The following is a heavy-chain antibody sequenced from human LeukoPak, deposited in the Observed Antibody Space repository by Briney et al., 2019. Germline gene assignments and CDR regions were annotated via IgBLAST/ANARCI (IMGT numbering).Heavy chain of an antibody. CDR1: GYTFTTYG. CDR2: ISAYNGNT. D-gene: IGHD6-6*01. J-gene: IGHJ4*02. V-gene: IGHV1-18*01. Sequence: ASVTVSGKASGYTFTTYGISWVRQAPGQGLEWMGWISAYNGNTNYAQKVQGRVTMTRDTSTSTAYMELRSLTSDDTAVYYCARESEYSRSVVMEYWGQGTLVTVSS. CDR3: ARESEYSRSVVMEY.